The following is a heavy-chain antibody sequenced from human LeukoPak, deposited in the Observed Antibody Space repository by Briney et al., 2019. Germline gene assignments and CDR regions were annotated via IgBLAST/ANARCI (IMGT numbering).Heavy chain of an antibody. D-gene: IGHD2-2*01. CDR3: AKDPAATPFDY. Sequence: GGSLRLSCAASGFTFSSYAMSWVRQAPGKGLEWVSAISGGGGSTYYADSVKGRFTISRDNSKNTLYLQTSSLRAEDTAVYYCAKDPAATPFDYWGQGTLVTVSS. J-gene: IGHJ4*02. CDR1: GFTFSSYA. V-gene: IGHV3-23*01. CDR2: ISGGGGST.